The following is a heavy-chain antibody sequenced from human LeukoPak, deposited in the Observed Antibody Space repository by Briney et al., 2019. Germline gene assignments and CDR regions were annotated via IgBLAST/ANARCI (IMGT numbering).Heavy chain of an antibody. J-gene: IGHJ4*02. CDR1: GYSISSGYY. Sequence: SETLSLTCAVSGYSISSGYYWGWIQQPPGKGLEWIGSIYHSGSTYYNPSLKSRVTISVDTSKNQFSLKLSSVTAADTAVYYCARVPFPFTIFGVVIIPAHFDYWGQGTLVTVSS. CDR2: IYHSGST. CDR3: ARVPFPFTIFGVVIIPAHFDY. V-gene: IGHV4-38-2*01. D-gene: IGHD3-3*01.